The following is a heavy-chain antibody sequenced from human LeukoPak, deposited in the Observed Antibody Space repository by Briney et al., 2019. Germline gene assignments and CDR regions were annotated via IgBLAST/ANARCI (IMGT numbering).Heavy chain of an antibody. J-gene: IGHJ4*02. Sequence: SETLSLTCTVSGGSISSSSYYWGWIRQSPGKGLEWIGSIYYSGSTHYNPSLKSRVTISVDTSKNQFSLKLSSVTAADTAVYYCARGVVTPTFDYWGQGTLVTVSS. CDR1: GGSISSSSYY. CDR3: ARGVVTPTFDY. D-gene: IGHD3-3*01. CDR2: IYYSGST. V-gene: IGHV4-39*01.